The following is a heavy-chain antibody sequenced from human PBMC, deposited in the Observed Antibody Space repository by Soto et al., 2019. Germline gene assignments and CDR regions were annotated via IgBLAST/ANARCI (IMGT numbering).Heavy chain of an antibody. Sequence: QVHLVESGGGVVQPGRSLRLSCVASGFTFSRYGMHWVRQGPATGLEWVSVISYDGGNTEYVGSVKGRFTISRDNSKNTLYLQMRSLRAEDTAVYFCAREVRANLNDFGDYEWFDPWGQGTLVTVSS. V-gene: IGHV3-30*03. CDR2: ISYDGGNT. J-gene: IGHJ5*02. D-gene: IGHD4-17*01. CDR1: GFTFSRYG. CDR3: AREVRANLNDFGDYEWFDP.